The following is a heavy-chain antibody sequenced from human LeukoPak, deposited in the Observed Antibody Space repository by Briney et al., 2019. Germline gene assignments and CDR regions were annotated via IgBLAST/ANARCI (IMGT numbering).Heavy chain of an antibody. D-gene: IGHD4-17*01. Sequence: PGGSVGLSCASSGFIYPSSWLGWVRQASGKGLEGVANIKKDGSTKYCIDSLKGGFTVPRDNAKNSLYLQMDRLRADDTAVYYCARHGAYSLDSWGQGALVTVSS. CDR3: ARHGAYSLDS. J-gene: IGHJ4*02. CDR2: IKKDGSTK. CDR1: GFIYPSSW. V-gene: IGHV3-7*01.